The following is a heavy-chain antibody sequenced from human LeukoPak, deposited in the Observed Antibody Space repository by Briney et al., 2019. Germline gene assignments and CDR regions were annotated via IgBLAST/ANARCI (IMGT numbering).Heavy chain of an antibody. CDR2: INPKSGGT. CDR3: ARRGDWNHHDF. J-gene: IGHJ4*02. CDR1: GYTFTDYY. D-gene: IGHD1-1*01. Sequence: ASVKVSCKASGYTFTDYYMHWVRQARGQALVWMGWINPKSGGTNYAQKFQGRVTMTRDTSISTAYMELGSLRSDDTAVYYCARRGDWNHHDFWGQGTLVTVSS. V-gene: IGHV1-2*02.